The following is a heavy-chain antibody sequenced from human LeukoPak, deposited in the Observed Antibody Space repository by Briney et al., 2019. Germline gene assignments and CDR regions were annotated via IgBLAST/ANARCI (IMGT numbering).Heavy chain of an antibody. J-gene: IGHJ4*02. CDR2: ISGYNGNT. Sequence: ASVKVSCKASGYTFTTYGINWVRQAPGQGLEWMGWISGYNGNTKYPQKLQGRVTMTTDTSTSTAYMELRSLRSDGTAVYYCARDQGDILTGSDYWGQGTLVTVSS. CDR1: GYTFTTYG. CDR3: ARDQGDILTGSDY. D-gene: IGHD3-9*01. V-gene: IGHV1-18*01.